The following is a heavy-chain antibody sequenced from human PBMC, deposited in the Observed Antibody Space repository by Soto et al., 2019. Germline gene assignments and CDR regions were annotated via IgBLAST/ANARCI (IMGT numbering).Heavy chain of an antibody. D-gene: IGHD2-2*02. J-gene: IGHJ6*03. V-gene: IGHV4-39*01. CDR3: ASLNIVVVPVAIEYYYYYYMDV. CDR1: GGSISSSSYY. Sequence: PSETQSLTCTVSGGSISSSSYYWGWIRQPPGKGLEWIGSIYYSGSTYYNPSLKSRVTISVDTSKNQFSLKLSSVTGADTAVYYCASLNIVVVPVAIEYYYYYYMDVWGKGTTVTVSS. CDR2: IYYSGST.